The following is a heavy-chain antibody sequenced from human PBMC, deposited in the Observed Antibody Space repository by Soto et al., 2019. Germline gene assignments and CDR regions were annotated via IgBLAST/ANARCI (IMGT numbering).Heavy chain of an antibody. J-gene: IGHJ4*02. CDR2: IYWDDDK. Sequence: QITFKESGHTLVKPPQPFTLACTFSGFSLSTSGMGVGWIRQPPGKALEWLALIYWDDDKRYSPSLKSRLTITTDASKDPVVRTMTNMDPVDTATYYCAHYSSNSSFDYWGQGTMVTVSA. CDR1: GFSLSTSGMG. D-gene: IGHD6-13*01. CDR3: AHYSSNSSFDY. V-gene: IGHV2-5*02.